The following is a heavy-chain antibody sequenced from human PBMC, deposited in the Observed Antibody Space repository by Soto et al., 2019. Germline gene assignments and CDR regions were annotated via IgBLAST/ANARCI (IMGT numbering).Heavy chain of an antibody. CDR3: ARGWFGPDV. D-gene: IGHD3-10*01. CDR2: IDNAGTDS. Sequence: EVQLVESGGGLVQPGGSLRLSCAASGFTLSGRSMHWVRQAPGKGPVWVSGIDNAGTDSTYADSVKGRFTSSRDNAKNMLYLPMNSLRVEDTAVYYCARGWFGPDVWGKGTTVTVSS. CDR1: GFTLSGRS. V-gene: IGHV3-74*01. J-gene: IGHJ6*04.